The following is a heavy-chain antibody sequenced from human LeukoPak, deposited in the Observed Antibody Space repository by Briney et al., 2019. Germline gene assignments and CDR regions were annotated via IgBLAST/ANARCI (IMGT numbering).Heavy chain of an antibody. J-gene: IGHJ5*02. CDR1: GYTFTGYY. D-gene: IGHD1-26*01. Sequence: ASVKVSCKASGYTFTGYYMHWVRQAPGQGLEWMGWINPNSGGTNYAQKFQGRVTMTEDTSTDTAYMELSSLRSEDTAVYYCATETSGSYRRWFDPWGQGTLVTVSS. CDR3: ATETSGSYRRWFDP. V-gene: IGHV1-2*02. CDR2: INPNSGGT.